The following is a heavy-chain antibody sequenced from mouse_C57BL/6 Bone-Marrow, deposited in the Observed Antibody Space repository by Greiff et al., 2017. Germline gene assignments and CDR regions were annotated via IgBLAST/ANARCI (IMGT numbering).Heavy chain of an antibody. Sequence: QVQLQQPGAELVKPGASVKLSCKASGYTFTSYWMHWVKQRPGRGLAWIGRIDPNRGGTKYNEKFKSKDTLTVDKPSSTAYMQLSSLTSEDSAVDYCARLGPRGYWGQGTTLTVAS. J-gene: IGHJ2*01. V-gene: IGHV1-72*01. CDR1: GYTFTSYW. CDR3: ARLGPRGY. D-gene: IGHD4-1*01. CDR2: IDPNRGGT.